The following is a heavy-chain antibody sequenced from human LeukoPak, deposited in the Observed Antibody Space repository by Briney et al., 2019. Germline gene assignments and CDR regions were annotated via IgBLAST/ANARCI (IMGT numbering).Heavy chain of an antibody. Sequence: GGSLRLSCAASGFTLGSSAMSWVRQAPGKGLEWVSAISGDGGTISYAASVRGRFTISRDNAKNTLFLQMSSLRAGDTALYYCAKELYGNPSGYWGQGTRVTVSS. CDR2: ISGDGGTI. D-gene: IGHD2-8*01. V-gene: IGHV3-23*01. CDR3: AKELYGNPSGY. J-gene: IGHJ4*02. CDR1: GFTLGSSA.